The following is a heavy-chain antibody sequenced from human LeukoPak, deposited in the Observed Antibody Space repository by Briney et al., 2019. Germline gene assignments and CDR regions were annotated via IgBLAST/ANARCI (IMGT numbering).Heavy chain of an antibody. D-gene: IGHD3-10*01. Sequence: SETLSLTCAVYGGSFSGYYWSWIRQPPGKGLEWIGEINHSGSTNYNPSLKSRVTISVDTSKNQFSLKLSSVTAADTAVYYCARGEGILLWFGELLHPYYYGMDVWGQGTTVTVSS. CDR2: INHSGST. CDR1: GGSFSGYY. V-gene: IGHV4-34*01. J-gene: IGHJ6*02. CDR3: ARGEGILLWFGELLHPYYYGMDV.